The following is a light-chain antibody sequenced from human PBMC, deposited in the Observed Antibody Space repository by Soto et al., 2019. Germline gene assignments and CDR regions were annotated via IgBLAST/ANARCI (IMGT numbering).Light chain of an antibody. J-gene: IGKJ1*01. CDR2: DAS. V-gene: IGKV3D-15*01. Sequence: ETVLTQSPGTLSLSPGDRATLSCGASQSVSSAYLAWYQQKPGQAPRLLIYDASTRATGIPDRFSGGGSGTDFTFTISSLQSEDFAVYYCQQFNNWPRTFGQGTTV. CDR1: QSVSSAY. CDR3: QQFNNWPRT.